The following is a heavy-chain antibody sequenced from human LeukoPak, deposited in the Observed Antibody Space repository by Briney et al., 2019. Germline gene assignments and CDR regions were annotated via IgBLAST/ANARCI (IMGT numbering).Heavy chain of an antibody. J-gene: IGHJ4*02. V-gene: IGHV4-39*01. CDR1: GGSISRSSNY. CDR2: IYYSGST. CDR3: ARQLWEEPGDYYDSSGYYPTNFDY. Sequence: PSETLSLTCTVSGGSISRSSNYWGWIRQPPGKGLEWIGSIYYSGSTYYNPSLKSRVTISVDTSKNQFSLKLSSVTAADTAVYYCARQLWEEPGDYYDSSGYYPTNFDYWGQGTLVTVSS. D-gene: IGHD3-22*01.